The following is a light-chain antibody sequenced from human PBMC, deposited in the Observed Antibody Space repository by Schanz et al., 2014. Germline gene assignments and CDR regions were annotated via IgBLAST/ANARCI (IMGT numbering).Light chain of an antibody. CDR2: GAS. J-gene: IGKJ2*01. V-gene: IGKV3-20*01. CDR3: QQYGSSPPT. Sequence: ENVLMQSPGTLSLSPGERATLSCRASQSVSSSYLAWYQQKPGQAPRLLISGASSRATGIPARFSGSGSGTDFTLTISRLEPEDFAVYYCQQYGSSPPTFGQGTKLEIK. CDR1: QSVSSSY.